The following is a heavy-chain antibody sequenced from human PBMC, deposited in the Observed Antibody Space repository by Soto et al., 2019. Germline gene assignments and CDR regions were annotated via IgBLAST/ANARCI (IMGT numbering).Heavy chain of an antibody. CDR2: ISGGGGST. J-gene: IGHJ6*02. V-gene: IGHV3-23*01. CDR3: AKEREDCSGGSCCHYYYGMDV. D-gene: IGHD2-15*01. CDR1: GFTFSSYA. Sequence: EVQLLESGGGLVQPGGSLRLSCAASGFTFSSYAMSWVRQAPGKGLEWVSAISGGGGSTYYVDSVKGRFTISRDNSKNTLYLQMNSLKAEDTAVYYCAKEREDCSGGSCCHYYYGMDVWGQGTTVTVSS.